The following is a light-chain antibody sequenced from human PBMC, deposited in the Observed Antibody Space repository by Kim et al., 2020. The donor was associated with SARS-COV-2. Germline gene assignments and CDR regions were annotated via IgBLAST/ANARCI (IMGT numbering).Light chain of an antibody. CDR3: NSRDTSGYRWV. Sequence: SSELTQDPAVSVALGQTVRITCQGDSLRRDYASWFQQKPGQAPLLVIYGKGNRPSGIPDRFSGSNSGDTASLTITGAQAEDEADYYCNSRDTSGYRWVFG. CDR1: SLRRDY. J-gene: IGLJ2*01. V-gene: IGLV3-19*01. CDR2: GKG.